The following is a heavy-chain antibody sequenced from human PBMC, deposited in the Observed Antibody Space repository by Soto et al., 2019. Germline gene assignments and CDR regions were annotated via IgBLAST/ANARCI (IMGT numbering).Heavy chain of an antibody. CDR3: ARDLIRGSYFDY. D-gene: IGHD3-3*01. J-gene: IGHJ4*02. Sequence: PVGSLRLSCAASGFTFSSYSMNWVRQAPGKGLEWVSSISSSSSYIYYADSVKGRFTISRDNAKNSLYLQMNSLRAEDTAVYYCARDLIRGSYFDYWGQGTLVTVSS. CDR1: GFTFSSYS. CDR2: ISSSSSYI. V-gene: IGHV3-21*01.